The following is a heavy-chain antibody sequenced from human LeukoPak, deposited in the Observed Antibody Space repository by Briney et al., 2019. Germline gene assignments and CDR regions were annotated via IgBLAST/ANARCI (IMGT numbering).Heavy chain of an antibody. J-gene: IGHJ4*02. CDR3: ARLSGDGYIPVY. CDR2: IFYSGST. D-gene: IGHD5-24*01. V-gene: IGHV4-59*01. Sequence: SETLSLTCTVSGGSIVGYYWSWIRQPPGKGLEWIGYIFYSGSTDYNPSLKSRVTISVDTSKNHFSLKLSSVTAADTAVYYCARLSGDGYIPVYWGQGTLVTLSS. CDR1: GGSIVGYY.